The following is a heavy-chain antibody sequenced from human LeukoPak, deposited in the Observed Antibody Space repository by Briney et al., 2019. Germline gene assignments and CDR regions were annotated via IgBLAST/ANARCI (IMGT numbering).Heavy chain of an antibody. V-gene: IGHV1-18*01. Sequence: ASVKVSCKASGYTFTSYGISWVRQAPGQGLEWMGWISAYNGNTNYAQKLQGRVTMTTDTSTSTAYMELRSLRSDDTAVYYCARSQWSGIRRAVAGLHFDYWGQGTLVTVSS. J-gene: IGHJ4*02. D-gene: IGHD6-19*01. CDR2: ISAYNGNT. CDR1: GYTFTSYG. CDR3: ARSQWSGIRRAVAGLHFDY.